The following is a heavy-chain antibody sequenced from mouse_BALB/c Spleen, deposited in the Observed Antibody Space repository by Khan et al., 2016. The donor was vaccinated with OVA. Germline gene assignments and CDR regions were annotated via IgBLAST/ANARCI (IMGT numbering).Heavy chain of an antibody. J-gene: IGHJ2*01. CDR2: IDPYNGGT. CDR3: AREGNYFFDY. V-gene: IGHV1S135*01. CDR1: GYSFTGYN. Sequence: VQLQQSGPELEKPGASVKISCKASGYSFTGYNMNWVKQNNGKSLEWIGNIDPYNGGTSYNQKFKGQARLTVDKSSSTAYMQLKSLTSEDSAGYYCAREGNYFFDYWGQGTTLTVSS.